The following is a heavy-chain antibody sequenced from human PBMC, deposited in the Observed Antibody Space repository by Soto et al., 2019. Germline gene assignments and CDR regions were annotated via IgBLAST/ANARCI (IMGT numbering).Heavy chain of an antibody. D-gene: IGHD1-7*01. V-gene: IGHV4-4*02. J-gene: IGHJ4*02. CDR2: IYRTGST. Sequence: TSATQSITCAVSGGSFTSNNWWTWVRQPPGQGLEWIGEIYRTGSTNYNPSLKSRVTISLDKSENQFSLKVTSLTAADTAVYYCASRDPGTSVDYWGQGTLVTVSS. CDR3: ASRDPGTSVDY. CDR1: GGSFTSNNW.